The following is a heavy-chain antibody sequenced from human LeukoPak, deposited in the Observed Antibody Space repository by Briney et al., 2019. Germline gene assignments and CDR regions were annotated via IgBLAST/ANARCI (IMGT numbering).Heavy chain of an antibody. D-gene: IGHD6-13*01. Sequence: GGSLRLSCAASGFTFNSYGMHWVRQAPGKGLEYVSAISSNGGSTYYANSVKGRFTISRDNSKNTLYLQMGSLRAEDMAVYYCARGHIAAAGPKDYWGQGTLVTVSS. CDR2: ISSNGGST. V-gene: IGHV3-64*01. J-gene: IGHJ4*02. CDR1: GFTFNSYG. CDR3: ARGHIAAAGPKDY.